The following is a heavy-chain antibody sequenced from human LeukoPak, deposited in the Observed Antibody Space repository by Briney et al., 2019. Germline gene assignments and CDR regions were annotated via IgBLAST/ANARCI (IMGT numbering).Heavy chain of an antibody. CDR2: IKPHSGDT. CDR1: GYTFTGHH. V-gene: IGHV1-2*02. J-gene: IGHJ3*02. D-gene: IGHD1-1*01. CDR3: ARAREESTGNYDAFDI. Sequence: ASVKVSCKASGYTFTGHHMHWVRQAPGQGLEWMGWIKPHSGDTNYAQRFHGRVTMTRDKSITTAYMELSRVRYDDTAVYYCARAREESTGNYDAFDIWGQGTMVTVSS.